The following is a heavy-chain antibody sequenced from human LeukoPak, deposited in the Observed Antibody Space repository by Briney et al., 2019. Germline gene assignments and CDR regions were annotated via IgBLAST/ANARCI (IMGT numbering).Heavy chain of an antibody. CDR1: GYTFTSYD. V-gene: IGHV1-8*01. CDR3: ARVWRCSSSTCSYFDY. D-gene: IGHD2-2*01. J-gene: IGHJ4*02. Sequence: ASLKVSCKASGYTFTSYDINWVRQATGQGLEWMGWMNPNSGNTGYAQKFQGRVTMTRNTSISTAYMELSSLRSEDTAVYYCARVWRCSSSTCSYFDYWGQGILVTVSS. CDR2: MNPNSGNT.